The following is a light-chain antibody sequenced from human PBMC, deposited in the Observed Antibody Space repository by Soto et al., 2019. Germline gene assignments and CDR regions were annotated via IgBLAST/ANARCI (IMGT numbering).Light chain of an antibody. V-gene: IGKV1D-12*01. CDR2: AAS. Sequence: IQVTHSPSCVSGSVGDRFTVTCVSSQGISSWLAWYQQKPGKAPKLLIYAASSLQSGVPSRFSGSGSGTDFTPNISSLQPEDFPTSYCTQANSSTLNFGVGTXL. J-gene: IGKJ4*01. CDR1: QGISSW. CDR3: TQANSSTLN.